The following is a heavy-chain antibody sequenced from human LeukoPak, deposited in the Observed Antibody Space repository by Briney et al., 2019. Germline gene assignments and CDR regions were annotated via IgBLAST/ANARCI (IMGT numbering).Heavy chain of an antibody. J-gene: IGHJ3*02. V-gene: IGHV3-30*03. D-gene: IGHD1-26*01. Sequence: GRSLRLSCAASGFTFSSYGMHWVRQAPGKGLEWVAVIGYDGSNKYYVDSVRGRFTISRDNSKNTLYLQMNSLRAEDTAVYYCASRMGATTAFDIWGQGTMVTVSS. CDR1: GFTFSSYG. CDR2: IGYDGSNK. CDR3: ASRMGATTAFDI.